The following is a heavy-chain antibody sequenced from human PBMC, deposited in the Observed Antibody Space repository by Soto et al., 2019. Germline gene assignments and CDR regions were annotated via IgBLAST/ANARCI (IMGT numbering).Heavy chain of an antibody. D-gene: IGHD6-19*01. CDR1: GFTFSSYA. CDR3: AKCRVPSGWYYYYYYMDV. V-gene: IGHV3-23*01. J-gene: IGHJ6*03. CDR2: ISGSGGST. Sequence: GGSLRLSCAASGFTFSSYAMSWVRQAPGKGLEWVSAISGSGGSTYYADSVKGRFTISRDNSKNTLYLQMNSLRAEDTAVYYCAKCRVPSGWYYYYYYMDVWGKGTTVTVSS.